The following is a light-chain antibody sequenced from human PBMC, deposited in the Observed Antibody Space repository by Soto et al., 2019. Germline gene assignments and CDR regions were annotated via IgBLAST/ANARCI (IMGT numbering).Light chain of an antibody. V-gene: IGKV4-1*01. Sequence: DIVLTRSPDPLAVSLGERGTINCKSSQSVLYSSNNRNYLAWYQQRPGQPPKLLIYWASTRESGVPDRFSGSGSGTDFTLTISRLRSEDVAVYYCHQYYGTPLVFGAGTKVDIK. J-gene: IGKJ4*02. CDR1: QSVLYSSNNRNY. CDR2: WAS. CDR3: HQYYGTPLV.